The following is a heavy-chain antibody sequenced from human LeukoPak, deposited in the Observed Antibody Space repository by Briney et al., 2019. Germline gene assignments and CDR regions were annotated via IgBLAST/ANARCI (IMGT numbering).Heavy chain of an antibody. J-gene: IGHJ4*02. CDR3: VKGGAYRRSGLFDC. V-gene: IGHV3-43*01. Sequence: PGGSLRHSCAASGFTFNDYTMHWVRQAPGKGLEWVSLISWDGDSAFYADPVKGRFTISRDNSKNSLYLQMNSLKTEDTALYYCVKGGAYRRSGLFDCRRQGTLVTVSS. CDR1: GFTFNDYT. CDR2: ISWDGDSA. D-gene: IGHD6-25*01.